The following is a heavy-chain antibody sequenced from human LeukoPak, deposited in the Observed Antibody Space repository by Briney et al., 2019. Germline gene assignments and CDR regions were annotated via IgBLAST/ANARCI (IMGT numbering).Heavy chain of an antibody. CDR3: ARTPGGRWLQLHWFDP. V-gene: IGHV1-2*02. Sequence: ASVKVSCKASGYTFTGYYMHWVRQAPGQGPEWMGWINPNSGGTNYAQKFQGRVTMTRDTSISTAYMELSRLRSDDTAVYYCARTPGGRWLQLHWFDPWGQGTLVTVSS. J-gene: IGHJ5*02. CDR1: GYTFTGYY. D-gene: IGHD5-24*01. CDR2: INPNSGGT.